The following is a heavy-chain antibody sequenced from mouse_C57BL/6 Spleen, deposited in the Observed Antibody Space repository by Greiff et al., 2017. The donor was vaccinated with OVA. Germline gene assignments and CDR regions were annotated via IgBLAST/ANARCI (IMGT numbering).Heavy chain of an antibody. J-gene: IGHJ3*01. V-gene: IGHV1-64*01. Sequence: VQLQQPGAELVKPGASVKLSCKASGYTFTSYWMHWVKRRPGQGLEWIGMIHPNSGSTNYNEKFKSKATLTVDTASSTAYMQLSSLTSEDSAVYYCARMLNGNYVGFAYWGKGTLVTVSA. D-gene: IGHD2-1*01. CDR2: IHPNSGST. CDR3: ARMLNGNYVGFAY. CDR1: GYTFTSYW.